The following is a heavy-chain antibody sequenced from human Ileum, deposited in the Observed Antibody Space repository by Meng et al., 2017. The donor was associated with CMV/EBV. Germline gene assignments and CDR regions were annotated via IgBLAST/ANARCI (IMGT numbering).Heavy chain of an antibody. D-gene: IGHD2-2*01. V-gene: IGHV5-51*01. CDR1: W. Sequence: WIGWVRQMPGKGLEWMGIIHPGDSDTRYSPSFRGQVTISADKSTTTAFLQWNSLKASDTAMYYCSRHKKAPYCSSTSCQETFGRFDPWGQGTLVTVSS. J-gene: IGHJ5*02. CDR3: SRHKKAPYCSSTSCQETFGRFDP. CDR2: IHPGDSDT.